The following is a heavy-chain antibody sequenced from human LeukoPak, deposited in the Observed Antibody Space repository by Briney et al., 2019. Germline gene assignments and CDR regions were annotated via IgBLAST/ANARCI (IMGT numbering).Heavy chain of an antibody. V-gene: IGHV4-59*08. Sequence: KSSETLSLTCTVSGGSISGYYWSWIRQPPGKGLEWIGYIYYGGSTNYNPSLKSRVTMSVVKSKNLFSLNLSSVTAADTAAYYCARHGTDYWGQGTLVTVSP. J-gene: IGHJ4*02. CDR2: IYYGGST. CDR3: ARHGTDY. CDR1: GGSISGYY.